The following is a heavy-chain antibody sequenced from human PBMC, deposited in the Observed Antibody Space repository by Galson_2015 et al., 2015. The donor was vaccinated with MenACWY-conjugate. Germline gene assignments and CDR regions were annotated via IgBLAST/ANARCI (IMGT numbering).Heavy chain of an antibody. CDR2: IYFRGST. CDR1: GASISSTTYY. CDR3: ARDRWGYWFDP. J-gene: IGHJ5*02. D-gene: IGHD2-21*01. V-gene: IGHV4-39*07. Sequence: SETLSLTCTVSGASISSTTYYWGWIRQPPGKGLEWIGSIYFRGSTYYNPSLKSRVTLSVDTSKNEFSLKIYSVTAADAAVYYCARDRWGYWFDPWGQGTRVTVAS.